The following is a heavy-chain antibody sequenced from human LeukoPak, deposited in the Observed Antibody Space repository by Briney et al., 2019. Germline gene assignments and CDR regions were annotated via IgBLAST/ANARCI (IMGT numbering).Heavy chain of an antibody. V-gene: IGHV3-30*04. D-gene: IGHD2-15*01. CDR1: GFTLSSYA. CDR3: ASRDPIVVVVAATDY. CDR2: ISYDGSNK. Sequence: RGSLRLSCAASGFTLSSYAMHWVRQAPGKGLEWVAVISYDGSNKYYADSVKGRFTISRDNSKNTLYLQMNSLRAEDTAVYYCASRDPIVVVVAATDYWGQGTLVTVSS. J-gene: IGHJ4*02.